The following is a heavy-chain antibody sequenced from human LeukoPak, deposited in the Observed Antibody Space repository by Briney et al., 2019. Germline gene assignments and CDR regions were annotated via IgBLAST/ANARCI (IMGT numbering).Heavy chain of an antibody. Sequence: PLGTLSLTCTVSGGSISSGSYYWSWIRQPAGKGLEWIGRIYTSGSTNYNPSLKSRVTMSVDTSNNHLSLRLTSVTAADTALYYCARHSYNYYGLDVWGQGTTITVSS. J-gene: IGHJ6*02. V-gene: IGHV4-61*02. CDR3: ARHSYNYYGLDV. D-gene: IGHD1-26*01. CDR2: IYTSGST. CDR1: GGSISSGSYY.